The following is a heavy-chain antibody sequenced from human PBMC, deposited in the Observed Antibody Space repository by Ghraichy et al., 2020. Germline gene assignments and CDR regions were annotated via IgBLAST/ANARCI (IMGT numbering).Heavy chain of an antibody. CDR2: IIPIFGTP. D-gene: IGHD6-19*01. V-gene: IGHV1-69*13. J-gene: IGHJ4*02. CDR1: GDTFSSYD. CDR3: ARGIAVASSFDY. Sequence: SVKVSCKASGDTFSSYDISWVRQAPGQGLEWMGGIIPIFGTPNYAQKFQGRVTITADESMSTAYMELSSLRSEDTAVYYCARGIAVASSFDYWGQGTLVTVSS.